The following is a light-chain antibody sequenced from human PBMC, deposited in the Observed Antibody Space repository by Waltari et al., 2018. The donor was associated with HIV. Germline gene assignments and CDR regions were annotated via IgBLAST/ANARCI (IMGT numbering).Light chain of an antibody. CDR1: RTILFSSDNRNY. V-gene: IGKV4-1*01. CDR3: QQYFRIPPT. J-gene: IGKJ4*01. Sequence: DIVMTQSPDSLPVSLGERATLNCTSSRTILFSSDNRNYLAWYQQKPRQPPKLFISWASTRESGVPDRFSGSGSGTDFTLTITRLQAEDVAVYHCQQYFRIPPTFGGGTKVEIK. CDR2: WAS.